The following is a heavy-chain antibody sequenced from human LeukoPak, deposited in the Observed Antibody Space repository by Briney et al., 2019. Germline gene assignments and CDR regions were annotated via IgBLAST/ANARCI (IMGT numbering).Heavy chain of an antibody. CDR3: ARGRLSTL. V-gene: IGHV1-8*01. CDR2: MNPNGIAA. J-gene: IGHJ4*02. CDR1: GYPFSIYD. Sequence: ASVKVSCKASGYPFSIYDVNWVRQAAGQGLEWLGWMNPNGIAAGYSQKFQDRVTLTMDTSTGTAYLELSSLRSEDTAVYYCARGRLSTLWGQGTLVTVSS. D-gene: IGHD2-2*01.